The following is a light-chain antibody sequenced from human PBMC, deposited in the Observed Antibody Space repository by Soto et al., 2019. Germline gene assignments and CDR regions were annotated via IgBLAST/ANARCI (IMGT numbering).Light chain of an antibody. J-gene: IGLJ2*01. Sequence: QSVLTQPASVSGSPGQSITISCTGTSSDIGAYNFVSWYQQHPGKAPKLMLYDVNIRPSGVSNRFSGSKSGHTPSLTISGLQAEDEADYYCTSWTTSTTMIFGGGTKLTVL. CDR3: TSWTTSTTMI. CDR2: DVN. CDR1: SSDIGAYNF. V-gene: IGLV2-14*03.